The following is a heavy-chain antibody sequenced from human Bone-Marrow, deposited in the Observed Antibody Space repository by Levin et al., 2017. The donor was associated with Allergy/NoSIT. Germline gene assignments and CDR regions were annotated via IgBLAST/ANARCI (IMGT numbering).Heavy chain of an antibody. CDR3: ARLDGYSFDY. CDR1: GGSIHSSGYH. Sequence: SQTLSLTCTVSGGSIHSSGYHWTWIRQYPNKGLEWIGYISYRGSTYFNPSLKSRLTMSIDTSEQHFSLNLTSVSAADTAIYYCARLDGYSFDYWGQGALVTVSS. V-gene: IGHV4-31*03. CDR2: ISYRGST. D-gene: IGHD1-1*01. J-gene: IGHJ4*02.